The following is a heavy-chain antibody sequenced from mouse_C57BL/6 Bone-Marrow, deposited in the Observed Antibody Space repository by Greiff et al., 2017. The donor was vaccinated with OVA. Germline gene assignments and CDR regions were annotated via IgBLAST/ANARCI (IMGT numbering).Heavy chain of an antibody. CDR2: INPGSGGT. Sequence: LVESGAELVRPGTSVKVSCKASGYAFTNYLIEWVKQRPGQGLEWIGVINPGSGGTNYNEKFKGKATLTADKSSSTAYMQLSSLTSEDSAVYFCARSNSYYYAMDYWGQGTSVTVSS. J-gene: IGHJ4*01. CDR3: ARSNSYYYAMDY. V-gene: IGHV1-54*01. CDR1: GYAFTNYL.